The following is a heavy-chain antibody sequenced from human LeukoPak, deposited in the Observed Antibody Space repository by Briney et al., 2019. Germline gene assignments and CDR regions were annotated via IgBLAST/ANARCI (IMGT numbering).Heavy chain of an antibody. J-gene: IGHJ4*02. Sequence: PGGSLRLSCAASGFTFSGYWMHWVRQAPGKGLVWVSRINSDGSSTSYADSVKGRFTISRDNAKNTLYLQMNSLRAEDTAVYYCASQPYYDFWSGYYNFDYWGQGTLVTVSS. CDR2: INSDGSST. D-gene: IGHD3-3*01. CDR1: GFTFSGYW. CDR3: ASQPYYDFWSGYYNFDY. V-gene: IGHV3-74*01.